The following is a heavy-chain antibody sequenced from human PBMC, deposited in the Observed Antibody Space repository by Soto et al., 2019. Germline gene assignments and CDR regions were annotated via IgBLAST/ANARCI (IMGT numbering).Heavy chain of an antibody. Sequence: SETLSLTCTVSGGSVSSGSYYWSWIRQPPGKGLEWIGYIYYSGSTNYNPSLKSRVTKSVDTSKNQFSLKLSSVTAADTAVYYCARRRMGYCSGGSCYDGSGFDYWGQGTLVTVSS. V-gene: IGHV4-61*01. CDR3: ARRRMGYCSGGSCYDGSGFDY. CDR1: GGSVSSGSYY. J-gene: IGHJ4*02. CDR2: IYYSGST. D-gene: IGHD2-15*01.